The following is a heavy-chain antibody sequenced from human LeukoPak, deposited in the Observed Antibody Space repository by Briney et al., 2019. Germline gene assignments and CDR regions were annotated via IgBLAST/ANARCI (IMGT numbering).Heavy chain of an antibody. J-gene: IGHJ6*02. Sequence: GRSLRLSCATSGFTFSDYGLHWVRQAPGKGLEWVALIWYDGSNKYYADSVRGRFTISRDNSKNTLYLQMTSRRAGNTAVYYCARVSAAHIYGLDVWSQGTTVTVS. CDR3: ARVSAAHIYGLDV. CDR1: GFTFSDYG. V-gene: IGHV3-33*01. CDR2: IWYDGSNK.